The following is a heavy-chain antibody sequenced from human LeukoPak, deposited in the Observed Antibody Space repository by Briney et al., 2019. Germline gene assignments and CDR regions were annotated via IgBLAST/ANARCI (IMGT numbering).Heavy chain of an antibody. J-gene: IGHJ4*02. CDR3: VKGSGDY. Sequence: RPGGSLRLSCAASGFTFSSYSMNWVRQAPGKGLEWVSHISNSGGSIIYYADSVKGRFTISRDNAKNSLFLQMNSLRVEDTAVYYCVKGSGDYWGQGTLVAVSS. CDR2: ISNSGGSII. CDR1: GFTFSSYS. V-gene: IGHV3-48*04.